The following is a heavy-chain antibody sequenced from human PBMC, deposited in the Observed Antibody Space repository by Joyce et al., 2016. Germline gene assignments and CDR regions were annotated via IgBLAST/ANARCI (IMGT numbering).Heavy chain of an antibody. J-gene: IGHJ3*02. CDR2: IYYGGST. D-gene: IGHD3-3*01. CDR1: GGSISSADYY. V-gene: IGHV4-30-4*01. Sequence: QVQLQESGPGLVKRSQTLSLTCTVSGGSISSADYYWSWIRQPPGKGLECIGYIYYGGSTYYNPALKSRVTTSIDTSKNQFSLKLSSVTAADTAVYYCARDGVTPRSRGAFDIWGQGTMVTVSS. CDR3: ARDGVTPRSRGAFDI.